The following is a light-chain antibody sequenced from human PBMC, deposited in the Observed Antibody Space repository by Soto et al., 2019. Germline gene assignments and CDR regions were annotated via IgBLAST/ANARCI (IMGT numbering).Light chain of an antibody. V-gene: IGKV1-39*01. CDR2: SAS. CDR3: QQTYATAFT. CDR1: QSILAY. Sequence: IQMTQSPSSLSASVGGRVTITCRASQSILAYLNRYQVKLGKPPRLLIFSASNLQSGVPPRFNGSGSGTDFALTIGGVEPDDAATYYCQQTYATAFTFGQGTNL. J-gene: IGKJ2*01.